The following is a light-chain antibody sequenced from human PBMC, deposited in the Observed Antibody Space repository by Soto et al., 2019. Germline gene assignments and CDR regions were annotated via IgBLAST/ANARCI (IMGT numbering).Light chain of an antibody. CDR1: QSVSSSY. V-gene: IGKV3-20*01. Sequence: EIVLTQSPDTLSLSPGERATLSCRASQSVSSSYLAWYQQKPGQAPRLLIYGASSRATGIPDRFSDSGSGTDFTLTIGRLEPEDFAVYYCQHYGSSRTFGQGTTVEIK. CDR3: QHYGSSRT. J-gene: IGKJ1*01. CDR2: GAS.